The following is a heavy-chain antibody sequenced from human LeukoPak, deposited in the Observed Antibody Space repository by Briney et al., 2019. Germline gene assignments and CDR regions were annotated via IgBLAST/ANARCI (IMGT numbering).Heavy chain of an antibody. J-gene: IGHJ3*02. V-gene: IGHV4-34*01. D-gene: IGHD3-3*01. CDR1: GGSFSGYY. CDR2: INHSGST. Sequence: SETLSLTCAVYGGSFSGYYWSLIRQPPGKGLEWIGEINHSGSTNYNPSLKSRVTISVDTSKNQFSLKLSSVTAADTAVYYCARGQPGGYYDFWSGYYTDAFDIWGQGTMVTVSS. CDR3: ARGQPGGYYDFWSGYYTDAFDI.